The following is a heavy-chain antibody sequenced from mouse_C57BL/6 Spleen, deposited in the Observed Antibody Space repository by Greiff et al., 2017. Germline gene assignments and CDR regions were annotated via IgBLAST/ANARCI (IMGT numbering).Heavy chain of an antibody. D-gene: IGHD2-5*01. CDR3: ARAYSNDYAMDY. J-gene: IGHJ4*01. Sequence: QVQLKESGPGLVAPSQSLSITCTVSGFSLTSYAISWVRQPPGKGLEWLGVIWPGGGTNYNSALKSRLSISKDNSKSQVFVRMSSLQTDDTARYYCARAYSNDYAMDYWGQGTSVTVSS. CDR2: IWPGGGT. V-gene: IGHV2-9-1*01. CDR1: GFSLTSYA.